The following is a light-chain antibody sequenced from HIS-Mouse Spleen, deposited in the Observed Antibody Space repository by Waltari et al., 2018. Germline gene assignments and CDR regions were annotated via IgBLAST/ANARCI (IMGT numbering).Light chain of an antibody. J-gene: IGLJ2*01. CDR1: ALPKKY. CDR3: YSTDSSGNHRV. V-gene: IGLV3-10*01. Sequence: SYELTQPPSVSVSPGQTARITCSGDALPKKYAYWYQQKAGQAPVLVIYEDSKQPSGIPESFSGSSSGTMATLTISGAQVEDEADYYCYSTDSSGNHRVFGGGTKLTVL. CDR2: EDS.